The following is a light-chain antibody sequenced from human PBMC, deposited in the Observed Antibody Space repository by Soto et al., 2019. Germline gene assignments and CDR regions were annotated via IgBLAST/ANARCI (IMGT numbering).Light chain of an antibody. CDR1: QSVLYSSNNKNY. Sequence: DIVMTQSPDSLAVSLGETATINCKSSQSVLYSSNNKNYLAWYQQKPGQPPKLLIYWASTRESGVPDRFSGSGSGTDFTLTISSLQAEDVAVYYCQQYYSTPRTFGQGTKGEIK. V-gene: IGKV4-1*01. CDR3: QQYYSTPRT. J-gene: IGKJ1*01. CDR2: WAS.